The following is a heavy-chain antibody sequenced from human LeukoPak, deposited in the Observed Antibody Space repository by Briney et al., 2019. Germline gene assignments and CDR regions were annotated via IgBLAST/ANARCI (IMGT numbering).Heavy chain of an antibody. D-gene: IGHD2-2*01. J-gene: IGHJ5*02. CDR1: GGTFSGYA. CDR2: IIPIFGTA. V-gene: IGHV1-69*01. Sequence: SVKVSCKASGGTFSGYAISWVRQAPGQGLEWMGGIIPIFGTANYAQKFQGRVTITADESTSTAYMELSSPRSEDTAVYYCARWGGYCSSTSCNWFDPWGQGTLVTVSS. CDR3: ARWGGYCSSTSCNWFDP.